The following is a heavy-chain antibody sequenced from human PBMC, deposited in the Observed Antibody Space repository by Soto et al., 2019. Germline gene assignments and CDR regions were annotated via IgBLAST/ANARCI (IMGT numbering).Heavy chain of an antibody. CDR2: INPNSGGT. J-gene: IGHJ4*02. D-gene: IGHD4-17*01. Sequence: ASVKVSCKASGYTFTGYYMHWVRQAPGQGLEWMGWINPNSGGTNYAQKFQGRVTMTRDTSISTAYMELSRLRSDDTAVYYCARDKDYGGNSRAYYFDYWGQGTLVTVSS. CDR3: ARDKDYGGNSRAYYFDY. V-gene: IGHV1-2*02. CDR1: GYTFTGYY.